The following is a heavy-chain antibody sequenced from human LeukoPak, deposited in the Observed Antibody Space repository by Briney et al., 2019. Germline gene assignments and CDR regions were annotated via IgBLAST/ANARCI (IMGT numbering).Heavy chain of an antibody. CDR1: GFTFSRYQ. V-gene: IGHV3-48*03. CDR2: ISSNGSTI. J-gene: IGHJ4*02. Sequence: PGGSLRLSCAASGFTFSRYQMNWVRQAPGRGLEWVSYISSNGSTIYYADSVTGRFTISRDNAKNSLYLQMDSLRAEDTDAYYCAMRGDYWGQGTLVTVSS. CDR3: AMRGDY.